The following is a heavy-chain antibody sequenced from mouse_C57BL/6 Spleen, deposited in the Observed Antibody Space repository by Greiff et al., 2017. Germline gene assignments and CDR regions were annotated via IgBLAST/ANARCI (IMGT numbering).Heavy chain of an antibody. J-gene: IGHJ3*01. CDR1: GYTFTSYD. CDR3: ARRGDYDRNWFAY. D-gene: IGHD2-4*01. CDR2: IYPRDGST. V-gene: IGHV1-85*01. Sequence: VQLQESGPELVKPGASVKLSCKASGYTFTSYDINWVKQRPGQGLEWIGWIYPRDGSTKYNEKFKGKATLTVDTSSRTAYMELHSLTSEDSAVYFCARRGDYDRNWFAYWGQGTLVTVSA.